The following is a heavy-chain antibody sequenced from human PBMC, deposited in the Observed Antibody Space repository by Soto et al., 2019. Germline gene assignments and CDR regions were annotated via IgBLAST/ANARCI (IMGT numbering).Heavy chain of an antibody. J-gene: IGHJ5*02. Sequence: LRLSCATSGFTFSSYWMSWVRQAPGKGPEWVANIKQDGSEKYYVDSVKGRFTISRDNAKNSVYLQMDSLRAEDTAVYYCAREGSWNYFGQNWFGPWGQGTLVTVSS. CDR2: IKQDGSEK. CDR3: AREGSWNYFGQNWFGP. CDR1: GFTFSSYW. D-gene: IGHD2-15*01. V-gene: IGHV3-7*01.